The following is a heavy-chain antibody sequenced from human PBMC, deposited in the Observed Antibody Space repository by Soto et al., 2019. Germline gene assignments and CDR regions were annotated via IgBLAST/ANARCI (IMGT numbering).Heavy chain of an antibody. CDR1: GGSVSSGSYY. J-gene: IGHJ5*02. Sequence: SETLSLTCTVSGGSVSSGSYYWSWIRQPPGKGLEWIGYIYYSGSTNYNPSLKSRVTISVDTSKNQFSLKLSSVTAADTAVYYCAGQWELGPVYWFDPWGQGTLVTAPQ. D-gene: IGHD1-26*01. CDR2: IYYSGST. CDR3: AGQWELGPVYWFDP. V-gene: IGHV4-61*01.